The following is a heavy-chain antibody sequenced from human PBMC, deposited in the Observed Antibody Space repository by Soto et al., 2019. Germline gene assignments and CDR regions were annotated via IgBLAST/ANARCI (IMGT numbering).Heavy chain of an antibody. J-gene: IGHJ6*02. D-gene: IGHD4-4*01. Sequence: EVQLVESGGGLVKPGGSLRLSFAASGFTFSSYSMNWVRQAPGKGLEWVSSISSSSSYIYYADSVKGRFTISRDNAKNSLYLQMNSLRAEDTALYYCASILDYSNYAGRYYYYYGMDVWGQGTTVTVSS. CDR2: ISSSSSYI. CDR3: ASILDYSNYAGRYYYYYGMDV. CDR1: GFTFSSYS. V-gene: IGHV3-21*01.